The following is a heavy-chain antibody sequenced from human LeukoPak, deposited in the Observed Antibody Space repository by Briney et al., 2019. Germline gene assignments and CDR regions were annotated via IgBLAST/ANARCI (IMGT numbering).Heavy chain of an antibody. CDR3: ARIRIQYYYDSSGYSYFNY. D-gene: IGHD3-22*01. CDR2: IYYSGST. V-gene: IGHV4-59*06. Sequence: SETLSLTCTVSGGSISRYYWSWIRRPPGKGLEWIGYIYYSGSTYYNPSLKSRVTISVDTSKNQFSLKLSSVTAPDTAVYYCARIRIQYYYDSSGYSYFNYWGQGTLVTVSS. J-gene: IGHJ4*02. CDR1: GGSISRYY.